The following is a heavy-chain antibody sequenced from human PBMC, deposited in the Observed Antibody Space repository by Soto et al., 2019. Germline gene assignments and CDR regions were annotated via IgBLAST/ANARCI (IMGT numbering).Heavy chain of an antibody. D-gene: IGHD2-15*01. J-gene: IGHJ4*02. CDR2: VGGSGDST. CDR3: AKSPLGYCSGGSCYPPNYFDY. V-gene: IGHV3-23*01. Sequence: EVQLLDSGGGLVQPGGSLRLSCAASGFTFSHYAMSWVRQAPGKGLEWVSGVGGSGDSTYYADSVKGRFTISRDNSKDTLYLQMNSLRAEDTAVYYCAKSPLGYCSGGSCYPPNYFDYWGQGTLVTVSS. CDR1: GFTFSHYA.